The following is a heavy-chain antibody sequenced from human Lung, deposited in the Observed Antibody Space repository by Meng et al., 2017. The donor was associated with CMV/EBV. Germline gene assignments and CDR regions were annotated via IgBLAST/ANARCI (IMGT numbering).Heavy chain of an antibody. CDR1: GYTFTNYY. CDR2: IKPNSGAT. CDR3: ARAPGLSLAAAASDAYFDK. D-gene: IGHD6-13*01. Sequence: ASVXVSXKASGYTFTNYYIHWVRQAPGQGLEWMGWIKPNSGATNYVQKFQGRLTVTRDTSITTAYMELTRLRSDDTAVYYCARAPGLSLAAAASDAYFDKXGQGXLVTSSS. J-gene: IGHJ4*02. V-gene: IGHV1-2*02.